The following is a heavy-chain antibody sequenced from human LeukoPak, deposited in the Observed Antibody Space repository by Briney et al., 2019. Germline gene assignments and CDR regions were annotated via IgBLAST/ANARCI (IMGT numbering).Heavy chain of an antibody. CDR3: ARGTVGGYDFWSGYYTSRVGIYDY. CDR1: GGSFSGYY. CDR2: INHSGST. J-gene: IGHJ4*02. D-gene: IGHD3-3*01. Sequence: PSETLSLTCAVYGGSFSGYYWSWIRQPPGKGLEWIGEINHSGSTNYNPSLKSRVTISVDTSKNQFSLKLSSVTAADTAVYYCARGTVGGYDFWSGYYTSRVGIYDYWGQGTLVTVSS. V-gene: IGHV4-34*01.